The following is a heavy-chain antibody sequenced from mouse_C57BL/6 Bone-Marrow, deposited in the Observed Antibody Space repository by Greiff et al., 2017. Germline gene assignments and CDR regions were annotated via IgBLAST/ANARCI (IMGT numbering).Heavy chain of an antibody. D-gene: IGHD1-1*01. CDR1: GYTFTDYE. CDR2: IDPETGGT. CDR3: TRPGSSVYYFDY. Sequence: VQLQQSGAELVRPGASVTLSCKASGYTFTDYEMHWVKQTPVHGLEWIGAIDPETGGTAYNQKFKGKAILTADKSSSTAYMERRSLTSVDSAVYYCTRPGSSVYYFDYWGQGTTLTVSS. J-gene: IGHJ2*01. V-gene: IGHV1-15*01.